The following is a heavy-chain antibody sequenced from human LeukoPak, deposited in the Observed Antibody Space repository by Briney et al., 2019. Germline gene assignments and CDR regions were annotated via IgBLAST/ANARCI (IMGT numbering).Heavy chain of an antibody. CDR2: ISSNGGIT. D-gene: IGHD2-15*01. CDR3: VKDKYPVVVAAALDY. Sequence: GGSLRLSCSASGFTFSNYAMHWVRQAPGKGLEYVSDISSNGGITYYADSVKGRFTVSRDNSKNMLYLQMNSLRAEDTAVYYCVKDKYPVVVAAALDYWGQGILVTVSS. CDR1: GFTFSNYA. J-gene: IGHJ4*02. V-gene: IGHV3-64D*09.